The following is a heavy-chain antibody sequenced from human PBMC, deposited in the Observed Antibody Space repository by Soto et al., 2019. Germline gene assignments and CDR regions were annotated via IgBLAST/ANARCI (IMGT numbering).Heavy chain of an antibody. CDR2: ISGDGGST. CDR3: AKDRITGTLDY. CDR1: GFTFSSYS. V-gene: IGHV3-43*02. J-gene: IGHJ4*02. Sequence: GGSLRLSCAASGFTFSSYSMNWVRQAPGKGLEWVSLISGDGGSTYYADSVKGRFTISRDNSKNSLYLQMNSLRTEDTALYDCAKDRITGTLDYWGQGTLVTVSS. D-gene: IGHD1-20*01.